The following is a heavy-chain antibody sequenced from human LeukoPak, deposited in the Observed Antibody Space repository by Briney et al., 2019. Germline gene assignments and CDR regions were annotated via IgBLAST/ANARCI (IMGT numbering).Heavy chain of an antibody. CDR1: GFTFSSYA. Sequence: GGSLRLSCSASGFTFSSYAMHWVRQAPGKGLEYFSAISSNGGSTYYADSVKGRFTISRDNSKNTLYLQMSSLRADDTAVYYCARPKTQYYYDSSGYYYEEWGQGTLVTVSS. V-gene: IGHV3-64D*06. J-gene: IGHJ4*02. CDR3: ARPKTQYYYDSSGYYYEE. D-gene: IGHD3-22*01. CDR2: ISSNGGST.